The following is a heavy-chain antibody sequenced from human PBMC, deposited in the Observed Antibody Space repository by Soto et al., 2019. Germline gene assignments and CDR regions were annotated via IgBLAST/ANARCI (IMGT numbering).Heavy chain of an antibody. CDR2: ISGSGGST. J-gene: IGHJ4*02. V-gene: IGHV3-23*01. CDR3: AKDEPIVVVINSFDY. D-gene: IGHD3-22*01. CDR1: GFTFSSYA. Sequence: GGSLRLSCAASGFTFSSYAMSWVRQAPGKGLEWVSAISGSGGSTYYADSVKGRFTTSRDNSKNTLYLQMNSLRAEDTAVYYCAKDEPIVVVINSFDYWGQGTLVTVSS.